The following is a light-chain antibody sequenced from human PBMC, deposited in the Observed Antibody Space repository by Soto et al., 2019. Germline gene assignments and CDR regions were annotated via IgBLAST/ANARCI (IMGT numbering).Light chain of an antibody. CDR3: QQSNNWPPT. CDR2: GAS. V-gene: IGKV3-15*01. Sequence: EIVLTQSPGTLSLSPGEGATRSCRASQSVSSSYLSCYQQKPGQAPRLLIYGASTRATGIPARFSDSGSVTELTLTIRSLESEDFAVYFCQQSNNWPPTFGQGTRLEI. J-gene: IGKJ5*01. CDR1: QSVSSSY.